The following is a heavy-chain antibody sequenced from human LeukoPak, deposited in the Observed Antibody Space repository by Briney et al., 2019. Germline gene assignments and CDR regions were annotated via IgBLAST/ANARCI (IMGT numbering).Heavy chain of an antibody. CDR1: GYTFTGYY. CDR3: ARVWQLVSPTPMGY. V-gene: IGHV1-2*06. J-gene: IGHJ4*02. Sequence: ASVKVSYKASGYTFTGYYMHWVRQAPGQGLEWMGRINPNSGGTNYAQKFQGRVTMTRDTSISTAYMELSRLRSDDTAVYYCARVWQLVSPTPMGYWGQGTLVTVSS. D-gene: IGHD6-6*01. CDR2: INPNSGGT.